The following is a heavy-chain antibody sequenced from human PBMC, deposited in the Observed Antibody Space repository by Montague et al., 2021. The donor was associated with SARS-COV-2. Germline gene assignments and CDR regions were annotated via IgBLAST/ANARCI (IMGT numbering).Heavy chain of an antibody. CDR1: GVSVSSNSAT. V-gene: IGHV6-1*01. D-gene: IGHD1-1*01. J-gene: IGHJ6*02. CDR3: TSGREGNYNVMDV. CDR2: TYYRSKWYN. Sequence: CAISGVSVSSNSATWNWVRQSPSRGLEWLGRTYYRSKWYNDYVVAVRGRVTINPDTSKNQFSLQLNSVTPEDTAIYCCTSGREGNYNVMDVWGQGTTVTVSS.